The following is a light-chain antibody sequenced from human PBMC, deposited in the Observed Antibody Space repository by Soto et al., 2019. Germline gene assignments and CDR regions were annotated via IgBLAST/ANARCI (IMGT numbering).Light chain of an antibody. CDR1: SSDVGGYNY. CDR2: EVS. Sequence: QSALTQPASVSGSPGQSITISCTGTSSDVGGYNYVSWYQQHPGKAPKLMIYEVSNRPSGVSNRFSGSKSCNTASLIISGLQTEDEADYYFSSFTSINTLVFGGGTKLTVL. CDR3: SSFTSINTLV. J-gene: IGLJ3*02. V-gene: IGLV2-14*01.